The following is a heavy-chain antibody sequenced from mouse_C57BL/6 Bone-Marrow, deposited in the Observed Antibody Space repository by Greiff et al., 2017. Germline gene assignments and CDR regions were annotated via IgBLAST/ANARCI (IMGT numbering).Heavy chain of an antibody. CDR2: IDPNSGGT. CDR3: AREHITTVVAEGFAY. V-gene: IGHV1-72*01. CDR1: GYTFTSYW. D-gene: IGHD1-1*01. Sequence: QSCKASGYTFTSYWMHWVKQRPGRGLEWIGRIDPNSGGTKYNEKFKSKATLTVDKPSSTAYMQLSSLTSEDSAVYYCAREHITTVVAEGFAYWGQGTLVTVSA. J-gene: IGHJ3*01.